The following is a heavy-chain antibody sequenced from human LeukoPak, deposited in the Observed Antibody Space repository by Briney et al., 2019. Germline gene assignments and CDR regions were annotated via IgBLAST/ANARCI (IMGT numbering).Heavy chain of an antibody. V-gene: IGHV4-59*01. CDR1: GGSISSYY. D-gene: IGHD5-18*01. CDR3: ARLDTALSSIQI. Sequence: SETLSLTCTVSGGSISSYYWSWIRQPPGKGLEWIGYIYYSGSTNYNPPLKSRVTISVDTSKNQVSLKLSSVTAADTAVYYCARLDTALSSIQIWGQGTLVTVSS. J-gene: IGHJ4*02. CDR2: IYYSGST.